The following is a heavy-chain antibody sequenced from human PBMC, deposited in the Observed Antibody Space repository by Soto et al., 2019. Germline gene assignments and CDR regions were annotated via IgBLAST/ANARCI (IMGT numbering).Heavy chain of an antibody. Sequence: SETLSLTCTVSGVSVRSGSHYWSWIRQPPGKGLEWIGYVYYSGSTYYNPSLKGRVTISTDTSKNQFSLRLNSVTASDAAVYYCATESSGSSPLHFDFWGQGALVTVS. CDR3: ATESSGSSPLHFDF. V-gene: IGHV4-30-4*01. D-gene: IGHD3-22*01. CDR2: VYYSGST. CDR1: GVSVRSGSHY. J-gene: IGHJ4*02.